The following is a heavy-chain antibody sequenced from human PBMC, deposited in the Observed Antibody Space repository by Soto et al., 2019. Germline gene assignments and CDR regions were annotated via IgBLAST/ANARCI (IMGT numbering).Heavy chain of an antibody. J-gene: IGHJ5*02. Sequence: QTLSLTCAISGYSVSSNSATWNLIRQSPSRGLEWLGRTYHRSKWYYDYAASVQSRISINPDTSISTAYMELSSLRSEDTAVYYCARGSAAGNWFDPWGQGTLVTVSS. D-gene: IGHD6-13*01. CDR2: TYHRSKWYY. V-gene: IGHV6-1*01. CDR1: GYSVSSNSAT. CDR3: ARGSAAGNWFDP.